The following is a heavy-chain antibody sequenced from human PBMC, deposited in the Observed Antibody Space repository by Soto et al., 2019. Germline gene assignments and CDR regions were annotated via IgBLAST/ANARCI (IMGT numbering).Heavy chain of an antibody. D-gene: IGHD2-2*01. CDR2: IKQDGSEK. Sequence: HPGGSLRLSCAASGFTFSSYWMSWVRQAPGKGLEWVANIKQDGSEKYYVDSVKGRFTISRDNAKNSLYLQMNSLRAEDTAVYYCARDCVPYCSSTSCYVSCNAFDIWGQGTMVTVSS. V-gene: IGHV3-7*01. J-gene: IGHJ3*02. CDR1: GFTFSSYW. CDR3: ARDCVPYCSSTSCYVSCNAFDI.